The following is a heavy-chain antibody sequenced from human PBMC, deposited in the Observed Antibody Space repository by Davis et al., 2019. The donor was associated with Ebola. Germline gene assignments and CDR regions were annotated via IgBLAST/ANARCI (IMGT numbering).Heavy chain of an antibody. Sequence: AASVKVSCKASGYTFTSYGISWVRQAPGQGLEWMGWISAYNGNTNYAQKLQGRVTMTTDTSTGTAYMELRSLRSDDTAVYYCARVSIVVVTFDPWGQGTLVTVSS. CDR3: ARVSIVVVTFDP. CDR2: ISAYNGNT. CDR1: GYTFTSYG. V-gene: IGHV1-18*04. D-gene: IGHD3-22*01. J-gene: IGHJ5*02.